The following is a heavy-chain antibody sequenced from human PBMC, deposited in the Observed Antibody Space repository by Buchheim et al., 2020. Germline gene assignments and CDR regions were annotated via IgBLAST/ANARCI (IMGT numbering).Heavy chain of an antibody. CDR3: ARDRRTPSQSFDY. CDR2: IWYDGSNK. J-gene: IGHJ4*02. Sequence: QVQLVESGGGVVQPGRSLRLSCAASGFTFSSYGMHWVRQAPGKGLEWVAVIWYDGSNKYYADSVRGRFTVSRDNPKNTLNLQMNSLRAEDTAVYYCARDRRTPSQSFDYWGQGTL. V-gene: IGHV3-33*01. CDR1: GFTFSSYG.